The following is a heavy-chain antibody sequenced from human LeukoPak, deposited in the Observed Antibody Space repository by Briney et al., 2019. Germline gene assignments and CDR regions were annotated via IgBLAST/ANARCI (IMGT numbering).Heavy chain of an antibody. J-gene: IGHJ4*02. D-gene: IGHD4-17*01. V-gene: IGHV3-15*05. CDR2: IKSRSDGGTT. Sequence: GGSLRLSCVTSGSTFTDAWMNWVRQTPGKGLEWVGRIKSRSDGGTTGYAAPVKGRFAISRDDSQRTVYLEMNSLKSEDTAVYFCTTGLLTVTSFWGQGTLVTVSS. CDR3: TTGLLTVTSF. CDR1: GSTFTDAW.